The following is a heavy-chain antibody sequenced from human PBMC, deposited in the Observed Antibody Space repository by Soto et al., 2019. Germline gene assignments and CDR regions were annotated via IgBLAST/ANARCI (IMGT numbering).Heavy chain of an antibody. D-gene: IGHD4-17*01. CDR3: GGVEAAPPYGTY. CDR1: GGSFSGYY. CDR2: INHSGST. V-gene: IGHV4-34*01. Sequence: SETLSLTCAVYGGSFSGYYWSWIRQPPGKGLEWIGEINHSGSTNYNPSLKSRVTISVDTSKNQFSLKLSSVTAADTAVYYCGGVEAAPPYGTYWGQGTLVTVSS. J-gene: IGHJ4*02.